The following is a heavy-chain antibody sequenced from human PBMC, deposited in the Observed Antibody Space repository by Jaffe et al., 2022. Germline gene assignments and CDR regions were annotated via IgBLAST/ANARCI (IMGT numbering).Heavy chain of an antibody. CDR3: AKDNEVEYCFDY. CDR1: GFTFSSYG. Sequence: QVQLVESGGGVVQPGRSLRLSCAASGFTFSSYGMHWVRQAPGKGLEWVAVISYDGSNKYYADSVKGRFTISRDNSKNTLYLQMNSLRAEDTAVYYCAKDNEVEYCFDYWGQGTLVTVSS. J-gene: IGHJ4*02. D-gene: IGHD3-3*01. CDR2: ISYDGSNK. V-gene: IGHV3-30*18.